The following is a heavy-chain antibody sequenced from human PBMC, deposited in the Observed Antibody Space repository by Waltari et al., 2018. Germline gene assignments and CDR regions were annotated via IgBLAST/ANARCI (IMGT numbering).Heavy chain of an antibody. CDR3: ASERGTFGVGRSSFDR. CDR1: GVMFSNYV. V-gene: IGHV3-30*02. CDR2: IRYDGSNT. Sequence: QVYLVESGGGVVQPGGSLRPSCAASGVMFSNYVMPWVRQAPGKGLEWVASIRYDGSNTFHADSVKGRFTISRDNSKNTMDLQTSSLRPEDTAVYYCASERGTFGVGRSSFDRWGQGTLVIVSS. J-gene: IGHJ4*02. D-gene: IGHD3-3*01.